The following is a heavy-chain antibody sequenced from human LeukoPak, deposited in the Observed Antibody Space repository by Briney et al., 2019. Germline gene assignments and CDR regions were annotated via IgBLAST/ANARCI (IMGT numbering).Heavy chain of an antibody. V-gene: IGHV4-59*01. CDR2: IYYSGSA. CDR1: GGFIRSYY. CDR3: ARGGRNDAFDI. Sequence: SETLSLTCSVSGGFIRSYYWSWIRQPPGKGLEWIAYIYYSGSANYNPSLKSRVTIAADTSRNKFSLNLNSVTAADTAVYYCARGGRNDAFDIWGQGTMVTVSS. J-gene: IGHJ3*02.